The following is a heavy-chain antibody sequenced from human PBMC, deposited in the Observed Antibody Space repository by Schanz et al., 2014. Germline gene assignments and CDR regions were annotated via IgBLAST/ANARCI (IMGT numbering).Heavy chain of an antibody. V-gene: IGHV3-23*04. CDR3: VKDPDKYNWNDVEGMDV. D-gene: IGHD1-1*01. J-gene: IGHJ6*01. CDR2: LSGSGAGT. CDR1: GLLFSYYY. Sequence: EVQLVESGGGLVRPGGSLRLSCAASGLLFSYYYMSGVRQAPGKGLEWVSTLSGSGAGTFYADSVKGRFTISRDNSENTLYLQMKSLRVEDTAVYYCVKDPDKYNWNDVEGMDVWGPGTTVTVSS.